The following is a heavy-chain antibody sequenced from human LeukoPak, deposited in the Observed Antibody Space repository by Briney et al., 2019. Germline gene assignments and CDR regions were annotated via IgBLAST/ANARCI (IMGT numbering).Heavy chain of an antibody. J-gene: IGHJ5*02. CDR3: ARYAPYNWFDP. V-gene: IGHV3-7*01. Sequence: PGGSLRLTCAASGFTFSSYWMSWVRQAPGKGLEWVANIKQDGSEKYYVDSVKGRFTISRDNAKNSLYLQMNSLRAEDTAVYYCARYAPYNWFDPWGQGTLVTVSS. CDR2: IKQDGSEK. CDR1: GFTFSSYW.